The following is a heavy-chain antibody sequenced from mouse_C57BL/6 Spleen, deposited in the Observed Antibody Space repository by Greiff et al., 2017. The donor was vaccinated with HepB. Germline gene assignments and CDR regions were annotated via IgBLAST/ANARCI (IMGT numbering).Heavy chain of an antibody. CDR3: ARDDDYYVGGYYYAMDY. J-gene: IGHJ4*01. Sequence: EVQLQESGPGLVKPSQSLSLTCSVTGYSITSGYYWNWIRQFPGNKLEWMGYISYDGSNNYNPSLKNRISITRDTSKNQFFLKLNSVTTEDTATYYGARDDDYYVGGYYYAMDYWGQGTSGTVSS. D-gene: IGHD2-3*01. CDR1: GYSITSGYY. CDR2: ISYDGSN. V-gene: IGHV3-6*01.